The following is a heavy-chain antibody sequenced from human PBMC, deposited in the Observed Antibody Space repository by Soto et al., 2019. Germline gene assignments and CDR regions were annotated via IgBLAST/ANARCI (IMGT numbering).Heavy chain of an antibody. D-gene: IGHD6-13*01. Sequence: GASVKVSCKASGYTFNKYGFNCVRQAPGRGLEWMGRISAFNDYTNLAQKFQGRITLTTDASTNTAYMELQILRSDDTAMYYCARGRGVVIPAGTPDAFDVWGQGTMVTVSS. CDR1: GYTFNKYG. CDR2: ISAFNDYT. CDR3: ARGRGVVIPAGTPDAFDV. J-gene: IGHJ3*01. V-gene: IGHV1-18*01.